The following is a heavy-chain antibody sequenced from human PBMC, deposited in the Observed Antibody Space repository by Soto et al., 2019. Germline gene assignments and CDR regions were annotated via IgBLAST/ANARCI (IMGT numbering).Heavy chain of an antibody. V-gene: IGHV1-46*01. CDR1: GYTFTSYY. J-gene: IGHJ6*02. Sequence: QVQLVQSGAEVKKPGASVKVSCKASGYTFTSYYMHWVRQAPGQGLEWMGIINPSGGSTSYAQKFQGRVTMTRDTSTSTVYMELSSRRSEDTAVYYCARSYGSGSAIHAYYYYGMDVWGQGTTVTVSS. CDR3: ARSYGSGSAIHAYYYYGMDV. CDR2: INPSGGST. D-gene: IGHD3-10*01.